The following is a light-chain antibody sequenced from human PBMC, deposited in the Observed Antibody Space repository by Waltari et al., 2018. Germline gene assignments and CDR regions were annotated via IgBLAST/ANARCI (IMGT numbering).Light chain of an antibody. CDR3: HQHNSWPPLS. Sequence: EIVMTQSPVTLSVSPGERPTLSCRASQSVSSNLAWYQQKPGQAPRLLIYGASTRATGVPARFSGSGSGTDFTLTISGLQSEDYAVYFCHQHNSWPPLSFGGGTKVEIK. J-gene: IGKJ4*01. CDR1: QSVSSN. V-gene: IGKV3-15*01. CDR2: GAS.